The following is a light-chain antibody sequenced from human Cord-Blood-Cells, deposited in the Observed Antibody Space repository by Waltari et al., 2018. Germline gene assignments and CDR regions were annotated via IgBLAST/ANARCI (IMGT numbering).Light chain of an antibody. CDR1: QSVSSY. Sequence: VLTQSPATLSLSPGERATLSCRASQSVSSYLAWYQQKPGQAPRLLIYDASNRATGIPARFSGSGSGTDFTLTISSLEPEDFAVYYCQQRSNWPPFTFGPGTKVDIK. J-gene: IGKJ3*01. V-gene: IGKV3-11*01. CDR2: DAS. CDR3: QQRSNWPPFT.